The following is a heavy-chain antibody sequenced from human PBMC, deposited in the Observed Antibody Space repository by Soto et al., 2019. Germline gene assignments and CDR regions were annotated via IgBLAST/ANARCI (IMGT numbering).Heavy chain of an antibody. CDR3: AKAGRGIASPVDY. D-gene: IGHD2-15*01. V-gene: IGHV3-23*01. J-gene: IGHJ4*02. Sequence: GGSLRLSCAASGFTFSSYAMSWVRQAPGKGLEWVSSISASGGSTYYADSVKGRFTISRDNSKMLYLQMNSLRTDDTAVYYCAKAGRGIASPVDYWGQGTLVTVSS. CDR1: GFTFSSYA. CDR2: ISASGGST.